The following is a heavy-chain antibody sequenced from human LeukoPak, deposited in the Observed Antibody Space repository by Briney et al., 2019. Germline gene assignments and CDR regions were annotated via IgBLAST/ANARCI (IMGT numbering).Heavy chain of an antibody. CDR2: INQSGST. Sequence: PSETLSLTCAVYGGSFSGYYWSWIRQPPGKGLEWIGEINQSGSTNYNPSLKSRVTISVDTSKNQFSLKLSSVTAADTAVYYCARHGLGGGRSGSGMDVWGQGTTVTVSS. CDR3: ARHGLGGGRSGSGMDV. V-gene: IGHV4-34*01. CDR1: GGSFSGYY. J-gene: IGHJ6*02. D-gene: IGHD2-15*01.